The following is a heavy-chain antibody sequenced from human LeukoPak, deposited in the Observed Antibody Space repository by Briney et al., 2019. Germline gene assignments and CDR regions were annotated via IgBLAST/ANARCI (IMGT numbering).Heavy chain of an antibody. CDR2: IYYSGST. CDR1: GGSISSSSYY. D-gene: IGHD1-14*01. J-gene: IGHJ4*02. Sequence: SETLSLTCTVSGGSISSSSYYWGWLRPPPGKGVEWVGSIYYSGSTYYNPSIKSRVTISVDTSKNHFPLKVSSVTAADTAVYYCARLGGNQVLYYFDYWGQGTLVTVSS. CDR3: ARLGGNQVLYYFDY. V-gene: IGHV4-39*01.